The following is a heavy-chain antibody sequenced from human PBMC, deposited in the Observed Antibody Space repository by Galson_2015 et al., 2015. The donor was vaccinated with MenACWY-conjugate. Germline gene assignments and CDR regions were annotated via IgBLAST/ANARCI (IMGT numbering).Heavy chain of an antibody. CDR2: ISPGDSYT. CDR1: GYTFTTYW. V-gene: IGHV5-51*01. D-gene: IGHD1-26*01. J-gene: IGHJ6*02. Sequence: QSGAEVKKPGESLKISCTGSGYTFTTYWIGWVRQMPGKSLEWMGFISPGDSYTRYNPAFQGQVTISADKSISTAYLQWNSLQASDTAMYYCTRHPPGGRGMDVWGQGTTVTVSS. CDR3: TRHPPGGRGMDV.